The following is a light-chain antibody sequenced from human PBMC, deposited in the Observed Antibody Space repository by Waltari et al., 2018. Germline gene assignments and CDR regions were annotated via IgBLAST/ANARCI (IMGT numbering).Light chain of an antibody. Sequence: EIVLTQSPATLFLSPGERATLSCRASQSVSSYLAWSQQKPGQAPRLLIYDASNRATGSPARFSGSGSGTDFTLTISSLEPEDFAVYYCQQRSNWPITFGQGTRLEIK. J-gene: IGKJ5*01. CDR2: DAS. CDR3: QQRSNWPIT. CDR1: QSVSSY. V-gene: IGKV3-11*01.